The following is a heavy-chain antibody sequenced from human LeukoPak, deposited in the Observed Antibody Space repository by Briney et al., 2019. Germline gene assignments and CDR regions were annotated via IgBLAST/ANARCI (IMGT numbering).Heavy chain of an antibody. CDR1: GYTFTSYA. Sequence: ASVKVSCKASGYTFTSYAMHWVRQAPGQRLEWMGWINAGNGNTKYSQKFQGRVTITRDTSASTAYMELSSLRSEDTAVYYCARAIRHEAGTRSYYDYWGQGTLVTVSS. CDR2: INAGNGNT. J-gene: IGHJ4*02. CDR3: ARAIRHEAGTRSYYDY. D-gene: IGHD3-10*01. V-gene: IGHV1-3*01.